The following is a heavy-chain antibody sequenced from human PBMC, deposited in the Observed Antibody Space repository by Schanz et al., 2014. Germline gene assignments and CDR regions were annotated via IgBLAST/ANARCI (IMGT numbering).Heavy chain of an antibody. Sequence: QVQLIQSGAEVKKPGASVKVSCTASGYTFTSYDINWVRQARGQGLEWVGRFIPILDVGNYAQQFQGRVTFTADKSTSTAYMELSSLRYEDTALYYCARGTMPGTFDIWGQGTMVTDSS. CDR3: ARGTMPGTFDI. J-gene: IGHJ3*02. D-gene: IGHD2-2*01. CDR1: GYTFTSYD. CDR2: FIPILDVG. V-gene: IGHV1-69*09.